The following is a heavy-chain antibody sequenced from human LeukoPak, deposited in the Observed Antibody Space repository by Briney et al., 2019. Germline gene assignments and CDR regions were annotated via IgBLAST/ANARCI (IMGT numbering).Heavy chain of an antibody. V-gene: IGHV3-66*01. Sequence: GGSLRLSCAASGFTVSSNYMSWVRQAPGKGLEWVSVIYSGGSTYYADSVKGRFTISRDNSKNTLYLQMNSLRAEDTAVYYCAKVGSTTVTTDYWGQGTLVTVSS. D-gene: IGHD4-17*01. CDR1: GFTVSSNY. CDR2: IYSGGST. CDR3: AKVGSTTVTTDY. J-gene: IGHJ4*02.